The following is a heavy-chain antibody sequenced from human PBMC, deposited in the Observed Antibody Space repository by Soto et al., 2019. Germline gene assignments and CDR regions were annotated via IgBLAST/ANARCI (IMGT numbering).Heavy chain of an antibody. J-gene: IGHJ4*02. CDR1: GFTFSTYG. D-gene: IGHD6-13*01. CDR2: IWSDGINK. V-gene: IGHV3-33*01. Sequence: QVQLVESGGGVVQPGRSLRLSCAASGFTFSTYGMHWVRQAPGKGLEGVAVIWSDGINKYYADSVKGRFTISRDNSKNTLYLQMNSLRAEDTAMYYCARGISSSWYPTDFWGQGTLVTVSS. CDR3: ARGISSSWYPTDF.